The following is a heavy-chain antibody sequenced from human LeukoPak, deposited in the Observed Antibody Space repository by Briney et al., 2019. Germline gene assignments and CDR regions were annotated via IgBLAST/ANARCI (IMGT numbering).Heavy chain of an antibody. V-gene: IGHV3-13*01. Sequence: GGSLRLSCAASGFTFSSYDMHWVRQATGKGLEWVSAIGTAGDTYYPGSVKGRFTISRENAKNSLYLQMNSLRAGDTAAYYCARGSSTYDAFDIWGQGTMVTVSS. D-gene: IGHD6-13*01. CDR3: ARGSSTYDAFDI. J-gene: IGHJ3*02. CDR1: GFTFSSYD. CDR2: IGTAGDT.